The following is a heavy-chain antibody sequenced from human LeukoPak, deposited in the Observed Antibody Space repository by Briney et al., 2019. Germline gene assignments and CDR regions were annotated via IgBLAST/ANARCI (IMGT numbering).Heavy chain of an antibody. Sequence: GGTLRLSCAASGFTFSSYGMSWVRQAPGKGLEWVSAISGSGGSTYYADSVKGRFTISRDNSKNTLYLQMNSLRAEDMAVYYCARGGWRGLDGYFDLWGRGTLVTVSS. V-gene: IGHV3-23*01. CDR1: GFTFSSYG. D-gene: IGHD6-19*01. J-gene: IGHJ2*01. CDR3: ARGGWRGLDGYFDL. CDR2: ISGSGGST.